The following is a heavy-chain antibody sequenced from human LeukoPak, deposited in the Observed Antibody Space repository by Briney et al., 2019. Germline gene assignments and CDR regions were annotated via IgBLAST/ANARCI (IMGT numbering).Heavy chain of an antibody. CDR3: ARGVRGVAGNNYGMDV. J-gene: IGHJ6*02. CDR2: ISISSDYI. Sequence: PGGSLRLSCAASGFTFSHHNMNWVRQAPGKGLEWVSSISISSDYIYYADSMKGRFTISRDNANDSLYLQINSLRVDDTAVYYCARGVRGVAGNNYGMDVWGQGTTVTVSS. CDR1: GFTFSHHN. D-gene: IGHD6-19*01. V-gene: IGHV3-21*01.